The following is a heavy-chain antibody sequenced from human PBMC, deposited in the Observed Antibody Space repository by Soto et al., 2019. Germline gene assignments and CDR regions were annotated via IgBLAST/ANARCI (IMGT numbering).Heavy chain of an antibody. J-gene: IGHJ5*02. V-gene: IGHV4-39*01. CDR3: ARNAAGTGLVSCWFDP. Sequence: QLLLQESGPGLVKPSETLSLTCTVSGGSISSSSYYWGWIRQPPGKGLEWIGSIYYSGSTYYNPSLKSRVTISVDTSKNQFSLKLSSVTAADTAVYYCARNAAGTGLVSCWFDPWGQGTLVTVSS. D-gene: IGHD6-13*01. CDR1: GGSISSSSYY. CDR2: IYYSGST.